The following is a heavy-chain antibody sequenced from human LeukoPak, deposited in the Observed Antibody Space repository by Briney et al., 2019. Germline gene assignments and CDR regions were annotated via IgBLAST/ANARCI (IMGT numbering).Heavy chain of an antibody. CDR2: IHYSGST. J-gene: IGHJ4*02. Sequence: SETLSLTCTVSGGSISSSSYYWGWIRQPPGKGLEWIGSIHYSGSTYYNPSLKSRVTISVDTSKNQFSLKLSSVTAADTAVYYCARLNYYGFDYWGQGTLVTFSS. CDR3: ARLNYYGFDY. V-gene: IGHV4-39*01. D-gene: IGHD1-26*01. CDR1: GGSISSSSYY.